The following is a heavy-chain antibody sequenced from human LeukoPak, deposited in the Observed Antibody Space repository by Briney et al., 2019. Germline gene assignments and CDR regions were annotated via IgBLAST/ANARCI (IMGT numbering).Heavy chain of an antibody. CDR1: GISFSGYF. CDR2: LSNSGSSI. V-gene: IGHV3-11*01. CDR3: TREPNDYGDHGRHY. Sequence: GGSLRLSCAASGISFSGYFMSWIRQAPGKGLEWVAYLSNSGSSIYYAASVKGRFTISRDNANNSLFLQMNSLRVDDTALYYCTREPNDYGDHGRHYWGQGTLVTVSS. J-gene: IGHJ4*02. D-gene: IGHD4-17*01.